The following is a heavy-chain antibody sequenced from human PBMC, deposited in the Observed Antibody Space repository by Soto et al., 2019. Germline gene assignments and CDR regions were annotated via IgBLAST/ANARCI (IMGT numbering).Heavy chain of an antibody. J-gene: IGHJ4*02. CDR3: GRCTSTSCHLGSDY. CDR1: GFTFSSYA. Sequence: XVSLRLSCAASGFTFSSYAMNWVRQAPGKGLEWVALISYDGSNKYYADSVRGRFTISRGSSTNTLFLQMNSLRAADTAVYYCGRCTSTSCHLGSDYWGQGTLVTVSS. CDR2: ISYDGSNK. D-gene: IGHD2-2*01. V-gene: IGHV3-30-3*01.